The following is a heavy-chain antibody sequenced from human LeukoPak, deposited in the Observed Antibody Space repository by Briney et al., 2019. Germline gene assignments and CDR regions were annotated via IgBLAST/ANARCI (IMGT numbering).Heavy chain of an antibody. Sequence: GGSLRLSCAASGFTFSSYWMTWVRQAPGKGLEWVANIKQDGSEKFYVDSVKGRFTISRDNAKNSLHLQMNSLRAEDTAVYYCARSSGNIAAAGSYLLLWGQGTLVTVSS. CDR2: IKQDGSEK. V-gene: IGHV3-7*01. CDR3: ARSSGNIAAAGSYLLL. CDR1: GFTFSSYW. J-gene: IGHJ4*02. D-gene: IGHD6-13*01.